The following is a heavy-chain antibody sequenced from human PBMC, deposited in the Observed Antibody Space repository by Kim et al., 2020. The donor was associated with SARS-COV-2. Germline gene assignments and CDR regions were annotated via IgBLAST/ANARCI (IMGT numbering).Heavy chain of an antibody. V-gene: IGHV3-30-3*01. D-gene: IGHD3-3*01. CDR1: GFTFSSYA. Sequence: GGSLRLSCAASGFTFSSYAMHWVRQAPGKGLEWVAVISYDGSNKYYADSVKGRFTISRDNSKNTLYLQMNSLRAEDTAVYYCARDKDDFWSGYYYDNDY. CDR3: ARDKDDFWSGYYYDNDY. CDR2: ISYDGSNK. J-gene: IGHJ4*01.